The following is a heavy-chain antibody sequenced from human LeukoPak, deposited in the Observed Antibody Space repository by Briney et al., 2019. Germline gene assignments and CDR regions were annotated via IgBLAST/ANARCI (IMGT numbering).Heavy chain of an antibody. CDR1: GGSISSYY. V-gene: IGHV4-59*01. CDR2: IYYSGST. CDR3: ARDFHYYYDSSGQYTWFDP. Sequence: PSETLSLTCTVSGGSISSYYWSWIRQPPGKGLEWIGYIYYSGSTNYNPSLKSRVTISVDTSKNQFSLKLSSVTAADTAVYYCARDFHYYYDSSGQYTWFDPWGQGTLVTVSS. D-gene: IGHD3-22*01. J-gene: IGHJ5*02.